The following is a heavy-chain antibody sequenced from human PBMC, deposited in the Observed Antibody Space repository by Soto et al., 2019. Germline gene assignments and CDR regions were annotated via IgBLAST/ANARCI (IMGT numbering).Heavy chain of an antibody. Sequence: ASVKVSCKASGYTFTGYYMHWVRQAPGQGLEWMGWINPNSGGTNYAQKFQGWVTMTRDTSISTAYMELSRLRSDDTAVYYCARDSDPTGITGTKGKNGMDVWGKGTTVTGSS. D-gene: IGHD1-20*01. V-gene: IGHV1-2*04. CDR2: INPNSGGT. J-gene: IGHJ6*04. CDR3: ARDSDPTGITGTKGKNGMDV. CDR1: GYTFTGYY.